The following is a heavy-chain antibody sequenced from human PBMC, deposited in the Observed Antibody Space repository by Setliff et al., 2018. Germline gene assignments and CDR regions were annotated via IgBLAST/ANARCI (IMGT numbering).Heavy chain of an antibody. CDR3: ARDRITIFGVVIPFDH. J-gene: IGHJ4*02. CDR1: GGSISSSSYY. D-gene: IGHD3-3*01. CDR2: IYYSGST. V-gene: IGHV4-39*07. Sequence: PSETLSLTCTVSGGSISSSSYYWGWIRQPPGKGLEWIGSIYYSGSTYYNPSLKSRVTISVDTSKNQFSLKLSSVTAADTAVYYCARDRITIFGVVIPFDHWGQGTLVTVSS.